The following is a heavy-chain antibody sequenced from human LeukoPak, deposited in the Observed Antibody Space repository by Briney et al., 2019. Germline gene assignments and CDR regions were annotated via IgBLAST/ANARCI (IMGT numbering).Heavy chain of an antibody. D-gene: IGHD4-17*01. J-gene: IGHJ5*01. CDR2: IYYGGGT. CDR3: ARERGDYDSDNWFDS. V-gene: IGHV4-59*01. Sequence: SETLSLTCTVSGASIRSYFWSWIRQPPGKGLEWIGYIYYGGGTNYNPAFESRITISVDTSKNRISLNLTSVTASDTAIYYCARERGDYDSDNWFDSWGQGTLVTVSS. CDR1: GASIRSYF.